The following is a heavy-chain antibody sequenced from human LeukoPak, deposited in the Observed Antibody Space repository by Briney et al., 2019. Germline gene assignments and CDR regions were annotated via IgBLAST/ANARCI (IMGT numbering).Heavy chain of an antibody. CDR2: ISYDGSNK. V-gene: IGHV3-30-3*01. CDR1: GFTFSAYA. CDR3: ARDNAAYYYDSSGYYD. J-gene: IGHJ4*02. Sequence: GGSLRLSCAASGFTFSAYAVRWVRQAPGKGLEWVAVISYDGSNKYYADSVKGRFTISRDNSKNTLHLQMNSLRAEDTAVYYCARDNAAYYYDSSGYYDWGQGTLVTVSS. D-gene: IGHD3-22*01.